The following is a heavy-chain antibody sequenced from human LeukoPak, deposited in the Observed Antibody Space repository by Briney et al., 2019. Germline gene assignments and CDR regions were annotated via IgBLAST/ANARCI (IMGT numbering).Heavy chain of an antibody. D-gene: IGHD4-17*01. CDR2: ISSSSSYI. Sequence: PGGSLRLSCAASGFTFSSYSMNWVRQAPGEGLEWVSSISSSSSYIYYADSVKGRFTISRDNAKNSLYLQMNSLRAEDTAVYYCARGEKDYGDYGGSGFWGQGTLVTVSS. V-gene: IGHV3-21*01. CDR1: GFTFSSYS. J-gene: IGHJ4*02. CDR3: ARGEKDYGDYGGSGF.